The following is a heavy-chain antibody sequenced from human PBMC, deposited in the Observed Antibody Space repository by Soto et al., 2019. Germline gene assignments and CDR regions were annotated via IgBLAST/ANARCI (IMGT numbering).Heavy chain of an antibody. V-gene: IGHV3-23*01. CDR1: GIPFGSRA. CDR3: ARGSTDSYPASRIFDF. J-gene: IGHJ4*02. Sequence: GGSLRLSCVASGIPFGSRAMSWVRQAPGEGLEWVSTITDTGGDTKYAESVRGRFTMSRDNSKKTLYLQMNSLRVEDSALYYCARGSTDSYPASRIFDFWGRGTLVTVSS. D-gene: IGHD2-15*01. CDR2: ITDTGGDT.